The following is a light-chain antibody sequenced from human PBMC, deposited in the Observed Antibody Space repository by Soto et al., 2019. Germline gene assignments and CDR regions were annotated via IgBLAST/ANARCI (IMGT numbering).Light chain of an antibody. J-gene: IGKJ5*01. CDR1: QSVSNY. Sequence: EIVLTQSPATLSLSPGERATLSCRASQSVSNYLAWYQQKPGQAPRLLIYDASNRATGIPARFSGSGSGTDFTLPISSLEPGDFAVYYCQQRSNWPITFGQGTRLEIK. V-gene: IGKV3-11*01. CDR3: QQRSNWPIT. CDR2: DAS.